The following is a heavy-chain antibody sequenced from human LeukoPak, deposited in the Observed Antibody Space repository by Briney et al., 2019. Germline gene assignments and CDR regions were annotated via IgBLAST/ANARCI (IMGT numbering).Heavy chain of an antibody. Sequence: EPSETLSLTCAVYGGSFSGYYWSWIRQPPGKGLEWIGEINHSGSTNYNPSLKSRVTISVDTSKNQFSLKLSSVTAADTAVYYCARNPVLRYSDWSRRTHYGMDVWGQGTTVTVSS. CDR1: GGSFSGYY. D-gene: IGHD3-9*01. J-gene: IGHJ6*02. CDR2: INHSGST. CDR3: ARNPVLRYSDWSRRTHYGMDV. V-gene: IGHV4-34*01.